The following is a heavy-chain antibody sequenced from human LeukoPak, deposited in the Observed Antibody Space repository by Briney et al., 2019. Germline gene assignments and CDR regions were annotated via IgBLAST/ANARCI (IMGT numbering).Heavy chain of an antibody. CDR1: GFTFSSYA. V-gene: IGHV3-30-3*01. Sequence: PGGSLRLSCAASGFTFSSYAMHWVRQAPGKGLEWVAVISYDGSNKYYADSVKGRFTISSDNSKNTLYLQMNSLRAEDTAVYYCARVGALDYWGQGTLVTVSS. CDR3: ARVGALDY. D-gene: IGHD6-6*01. CDR2: ISYDGSNK. J-gene: IGHJ4*02.